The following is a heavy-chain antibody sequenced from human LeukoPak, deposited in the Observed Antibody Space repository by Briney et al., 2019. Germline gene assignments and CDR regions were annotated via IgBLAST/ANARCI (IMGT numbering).Heavy chain of an antibody. Sequence: GASVKVSCKASGYTFTGYYMHWVRQAPGQGLEWMGWINPNSGGTNYAQKFQGRVTMTRDTSISTDYMELSRLRSDDTAVYYCARDLYRIVLMVYADNWFDPWGQGTLVTVSS. J-gene: IGHJ5*02. CDR3: ARDLYRIVLMVYADNWFDP. CDR2: INPNSGGT. D-gene: IGHD2-8*01. CDR1: GYTFTGYY. V-gene: IGHV1-2*02.